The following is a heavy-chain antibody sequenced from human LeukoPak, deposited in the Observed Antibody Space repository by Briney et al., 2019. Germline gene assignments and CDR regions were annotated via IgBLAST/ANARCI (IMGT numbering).Heavy chain of an antibody. V-gene: IGHV3-33*01. CDR2: IWYDGSNK. CDR1: GFTFSSHG. Sequence: PGGSLRLSCAASGFTFSSHGMHWVRQAPGKGLEWVAVIWYDGSNKYYTDSVKGRFTISRDNSKNTLYLQMNSLRADDTAVYYCARRDRHDYEGRYYGMDVWGQGTTVTVSS. D-gene: IGHD4-17*01. CDR3: ARRDRHDYEGRYYGMDV. J-gene: IGHJ6*02.